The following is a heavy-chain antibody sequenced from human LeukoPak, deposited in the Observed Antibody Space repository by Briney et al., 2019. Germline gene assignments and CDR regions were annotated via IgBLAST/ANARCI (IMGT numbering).Heavy chain of an antibody. CDR1: GGSISSYY. CDR2: IYTSGST. D-gene: IGHD2-2*01. V-gene: IGHV4-4*07. J-gene: IGHJ5*02. Sequence: PSETLSLTCTVSGGSISSYYWSWIRQPAGKGLEWIGRIYTSGSTNYNPSLKSRVTISVDTSKNQFSLKLSSVTAADTAVYYCARGYCSSTSCFSFWFDPWGQGTLVTVSS. CDR3: ARGYCSSTSCFSFWFDP.